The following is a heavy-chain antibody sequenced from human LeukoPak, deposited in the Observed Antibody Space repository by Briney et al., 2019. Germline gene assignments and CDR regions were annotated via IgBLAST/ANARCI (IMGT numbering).Heavy chain of an antibody. D-gene: IGHD5-24*01. Sequence: GGSLRLSCVASGFTFSSYWMHWVRQAPGKGLVWVSRINSDGSSTKCADSVKGRFTISRDNAKNTLYLQMNSLRAEDTAVYYCARARRDGYNYLPYYYYYMDVWGKGTTVTISS. CDR2: INSDGSST. CDR1: GFTFSSYW. CDR3: ARARRDGYNYLPYYYYYMDV. J-gene: IGHJ6*03. V-gene: IGHV3-74*03.